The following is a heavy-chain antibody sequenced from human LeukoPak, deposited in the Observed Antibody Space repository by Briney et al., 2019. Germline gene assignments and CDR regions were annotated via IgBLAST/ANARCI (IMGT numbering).Heavy chain of an antibody. D-gene: IGHD3-3*01. CDR3: ARGSGYDFWSGYSNDAFDI. V-gene: IGHV1-18*01. CDR1: GYTFTSYG. CDR2: ISAYNGNT. Sequence: ASVKVSCKASGYTFTSYGISWVRQAPGQGLEWMGWISAYNGNTNYAQKRQGRVTMTTDTSTSTAYMELRSLRSDDTAVYYCARGSGYDFWSGYSNDAFDIWGQGTMVTVSS. J-gene: IGHJ3*02.